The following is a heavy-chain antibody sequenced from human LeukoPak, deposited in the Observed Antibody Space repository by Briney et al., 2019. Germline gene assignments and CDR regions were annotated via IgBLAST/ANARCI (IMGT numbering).Heavy chain of an antibody. CDR3: AKCSSSWYKGAFDI. CDR2: INTDGSST. Sequence: PGGSLRLSCAASGFTFSSYWVHWVRQAPGKGLVWVSRINTDGSSTSYADSVKGRFTISRDSSKNMLYLQMNSLRAEDTAVYYCAKCSSSWYKGAFDIWGQGTMVTVSS. J-gene: IGHJ3*02. D-gene: IGHD6-13*01. CDR1: GFTFSSYW. V-gene: IGHV3-74*01.